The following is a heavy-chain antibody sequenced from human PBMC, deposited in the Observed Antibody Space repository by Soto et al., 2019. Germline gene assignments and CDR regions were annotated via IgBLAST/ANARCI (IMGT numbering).Heavy chain of an antibody. CDR2: INPSGGST. CDR1: GYTFTSYY. CDR3: ARDPPLNMVRGEPFDS. Sequence: ASVKVSCKASGYTFTSYYMHWVRQAPEQGLEWMGIINPSGGSTSYAQKFQGRVTMTRDTSTSTVYMELSSLRSEDTAVYYCARDPPLNMVRGEPFDSWGQGTLVTVS. J-gene: IGHJ4*02. D-gene: IGHD3-10*01. V-gene: IGHV1-46*01.